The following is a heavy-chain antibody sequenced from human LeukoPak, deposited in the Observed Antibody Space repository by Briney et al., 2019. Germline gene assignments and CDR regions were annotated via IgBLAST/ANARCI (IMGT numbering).Heavy chain of an antibody. V-gene: IGHV3-21*01. CDR3: ARGGYSSSWYHDS. CDR2: ISISSNYK. D-gene: IGHD6-13*01. CDR1: GFTFSSYW. J-gene: IGHJ4*02. Sequence: GGSLRLSCAASGFTFSSYWMSWVRQAPGKWLEWVSSISISSNYKYYPDSLKGRFTISRDNAKNSLYLQMNSLRAEDTAVYYCARGGYSSSWYHDSWGQGTLVTVSS.